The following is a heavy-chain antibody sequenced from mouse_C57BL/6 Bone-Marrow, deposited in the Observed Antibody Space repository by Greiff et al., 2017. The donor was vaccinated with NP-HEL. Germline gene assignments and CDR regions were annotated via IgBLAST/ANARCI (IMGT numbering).Heavy chain of an antibody. CDR3: ARRWYYAMDY. D-gene: IGHD1-1*02. V-gene: IGHV5-12*01. CDR1: GFTFSDYY. CDR2: ISNGGGST. J-gene: IGHJ4*01. Sequence: LQQSGGGLVQPGGSLKLSCAASGFTFSDYYMYWVRQTPEKRLEWVAYISNGGGSTYYPDTVKGRFTISRDNAKNTLYLQMSRLKSEDTAMYYCARRWYYAMDYWGQGTSVTVSS.